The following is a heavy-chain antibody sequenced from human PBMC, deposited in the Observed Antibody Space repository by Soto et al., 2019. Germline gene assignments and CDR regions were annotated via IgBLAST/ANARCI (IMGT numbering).Heavy chain of an antibody. J-gene: IGHJ4*02. CDR3: ARDSRDYDFWSGFDY. D-gene: IGHD3-3*01. Sequence: PGGSLRLSCAASGFTFSSYWMSWVRQAPGKGLEWVANIKQDGSEKYYVDSVKGRFTISRDNAKNSLYLQMNSLRAEDMAVYYCARDSRDYDFWSGFDYWGQGTLVTVSS. CDR1: GFTFSSYW. CDR2: IKQDGSEK. V-gene: IGHV3-7*01.